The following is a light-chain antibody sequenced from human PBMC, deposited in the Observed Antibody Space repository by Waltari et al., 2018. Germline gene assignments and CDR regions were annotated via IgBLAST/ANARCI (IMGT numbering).Light chain of an antibody. J-gene: IGLJ1*01. CDR1: SSDVWSYHL. CDR2: EVS. CDR3: CSYAGSSTYV. Sequence: QSALTQPASGSGSPGQSITIPCTGTSSDVWSYHLSSWYQQHPGKAPKLMIYEVSKRPSGVSNRFSGSKSGNTASLTISGLQAEDEADYYCCSYAGSSTYVFGTGTKVTVL. V-gene: IGLV2-23*02.